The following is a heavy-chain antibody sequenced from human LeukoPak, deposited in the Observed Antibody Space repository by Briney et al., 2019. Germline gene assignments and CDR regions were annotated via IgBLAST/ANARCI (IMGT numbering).Heavy chain of an antibody. V-gene: IGHV4-4*07. J-gene: IGHJ5*02. CDR2: VYTSGNT. D-gene: IGHD3-9*01. CDR1: GGSISSYY. CDR3: ARTLTPGNWFDP. Sequence: PETLSLTCTVSGGSISSYYWSWIRQPAGKGLEWIGRVYTSGNTNYNPSLKSRVTMSVDTSKNQFSLKVTSVTAADTAVYYCARTLTPGNWFDPWGQGTLVTVSS.